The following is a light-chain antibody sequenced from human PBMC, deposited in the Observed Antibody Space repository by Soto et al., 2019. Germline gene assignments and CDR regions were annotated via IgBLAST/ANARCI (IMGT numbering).Light chain of an antibody. CDR1: QSVNTN. J-gene: IGKJ4*01. CDR2: RIS. CDR3: QQHNDWPLT. V-gene: IGKV3-15*01. Sequence: EIVMTQSPATLSVSPGETATLSCRASQSVNTNLAWYQQKAGQAPRLLIYRISTRATGIPARFSGSGSGTECTLAINGRQSEDFAVYYCQQHNDWPLTFGGGTKVEIK.